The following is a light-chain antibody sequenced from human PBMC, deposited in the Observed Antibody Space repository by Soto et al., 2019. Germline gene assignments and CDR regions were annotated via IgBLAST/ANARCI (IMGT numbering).Light chain of an antibody. Sequence: MNQSPLSMHVPPGEPSSISCRSTQSLMHSNGYNYLDWYLQKPGQSPQVLIYLGSTRASGVPDRFSGSGSGTDFTLKISRVEAEDVGVNCCMQGLYIQWTLCQGTKVDIK. CDR1: QSLMHSNGYNY. V-gene: IGKV2-28*01. CDR2: LGS. J-gene: IGKJ1*01. CDR3: MQGLYIQWT.